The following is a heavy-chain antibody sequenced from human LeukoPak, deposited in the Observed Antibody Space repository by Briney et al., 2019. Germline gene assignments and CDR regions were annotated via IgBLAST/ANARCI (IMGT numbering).Heavy chain of an antibody. Sequence: SETLSLTCAVYGGSFSGYYWTWVRQAPGTGLEWIGEINHGGSTNYNPSLKSRVTISGDTSKNQFSLRLSSVTAADTAVYFCARRTDCSSTSCSVIGWFDPWGLGTLVTVSS. CDR3: ARRTDCSSTSCSVIGWFDP. CDR2: INHGGST. J-gene: IGHJ5*02. V-gene: IGHV4-34*01. CDR1: GGSFSGYY. D-gene: IGHD2-2*01.